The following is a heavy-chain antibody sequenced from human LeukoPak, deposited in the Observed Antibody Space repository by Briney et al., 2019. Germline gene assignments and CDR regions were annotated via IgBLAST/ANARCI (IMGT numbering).Heavy chain of an antibody. CDR2: IKSKTDGGTT. CDR1: GLTFSNAW. V-gene: IGHV3-15*01. Sequence: GGSLRLSCAASGLTFSNAWMSWVRQAPGKGLEWVGRIKSKTDGGTTDYAAPVKGRFTISRDDSKNTLYLQMNSLKTEDTAVYYCTTVSGDLVYYFDYWGQGTLVTVSS. J-gene: IGHJ4*02. CDR3: TTVSGDLVYYFDY. D-gene: IGHD1-26*01.